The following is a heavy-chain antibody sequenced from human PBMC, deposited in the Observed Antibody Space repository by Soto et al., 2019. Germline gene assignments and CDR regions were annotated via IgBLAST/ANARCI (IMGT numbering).Heavy chain of an antibody. V-gene: IGHV3-30-3*01. CDR2: ISYDGSDK. CDR3: ARVASAYNSGWYFDY. D-gene: IGHD6-19*01. CDR1: GFTFSNYA. J-gene: IGHJ4*02. Sequence: GGSLRLSCAASGFTFSNYAMHWVRQAPGKGLEWVAVISYDGSDKYFADSVKGRFTISRDNSKNTLYLQMNSLRAEDTAVFYCARVASAYNSGWYFDYWGQGTLVTVSS.